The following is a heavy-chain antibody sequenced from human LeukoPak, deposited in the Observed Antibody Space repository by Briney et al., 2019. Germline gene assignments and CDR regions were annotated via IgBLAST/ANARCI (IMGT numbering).Heavy chain of an antibody. CDR2: INHDGSEK. Sequence: GGSLRLSCAASGFTFSAYWMAWVRQTPGKGLEGVAKINHDGSEKYYADSVKGRFTISRDNAQNSFYLQMNRLRAEDTAGYYWARDRASTFYDLYDYWRQGPLVTVSS. CDR3: ARDRASTFYDLYDY. D-gene: IGHD2/OR15-2a*01. V-gene: IGHV3-7*03. J-gene: IGHJ4*02. CDR1: GFTFSAYW.